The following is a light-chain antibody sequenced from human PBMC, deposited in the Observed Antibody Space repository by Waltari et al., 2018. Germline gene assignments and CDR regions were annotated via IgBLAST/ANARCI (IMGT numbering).Light chain of an antibody. CDR3: MQSTQFRT. CDR1: QIPVHSDGNTY. J-gene: IGKJ4*01. CDR2: KVS. Sequence: EIVMTQTPLSSPVTLGQPASISCRSSQIPVHSDGNTYLSWLHQRPGQPPRLLIYKVSNRVSGVPDRVSGSGAGTDFTLKISRVTAEDVGIYYCMQSTQFRTFGGGTRVEIK. V-gene: IGKV2-24*01.